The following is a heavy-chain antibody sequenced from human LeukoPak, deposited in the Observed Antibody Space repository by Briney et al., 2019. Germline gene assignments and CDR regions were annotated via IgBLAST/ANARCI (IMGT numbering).Heavy chain of an antibody. J-gene: IGHJ4*02. Sequence: GESLKISWKGSGYSFTSYWIGWVRQMPGKGLEWMGIIYPGDSDTRYCPSFQGQVTISADKSISTAYLRWSSLKASDTAMYYCARRPAGPQHPFDYWGQGTLVSVSS. V-gene: IGHV5-51*01. CDR1: GYSFTSYW. CDR2: IYPGDSDT. CDR3: ARRPAGPQHPFDY.